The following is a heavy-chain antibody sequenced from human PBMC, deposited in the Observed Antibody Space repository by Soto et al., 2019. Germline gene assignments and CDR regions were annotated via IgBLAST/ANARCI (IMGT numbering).Heavy chain of an antibody. CDR1: GFTFSSYA. Sequence: GGSLRLSCAASGFTFSSYAMSWVRQAPGKGLEWVSAISGSGGSTYYADSVKGRFTISRDNSKNTLYLQMNSLRAEDTAVYYCATNWGHYYYYGMDVWGQGTTVTVSS. J-gene: IGHJ6*02. V-gene: IGHV3-23*01. CDR2: ISGSGGST. D-gene: IGHD7-27*01. CDR3: ATNWGHYYYYGMDV.